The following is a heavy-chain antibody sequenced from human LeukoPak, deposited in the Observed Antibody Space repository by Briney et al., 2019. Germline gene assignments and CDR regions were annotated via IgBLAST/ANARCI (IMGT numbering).Heavy chain of an antibody. Sequence: SQTLSLTCAISGDSVSSNSAAWNWIRQSPSRGLEWLGRTYYRPEWYYDYAVSLKSRITINPDTSKNQFSLHLNSVTPEDTAVYYCARGAFWGFAYWGQGTLVTVSS. CDR1: GDSVSSNSAA. CDR3: ARGAFWGFAY. CDR2: TYYRPEWYY. V-gene: IGHV6-1*01. J-gene: IGHJ4*02. D-gene: IGHD3-16*01.